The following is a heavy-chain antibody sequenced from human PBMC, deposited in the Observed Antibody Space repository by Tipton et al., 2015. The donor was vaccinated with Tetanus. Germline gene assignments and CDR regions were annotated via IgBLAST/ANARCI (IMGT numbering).Heavy chain of an antibody. Sequence: QLVQSGAEVKKPGQSLEISCKGSGYNFANFWIGWVRQMPGRGLEWMGIIYPGDSETTKSPAFEGQVTISVDKSTSTAYLQWGSLQTSDPAMYYCARGGQEMATITGEFDVWGQGTMVTVSS. CDR2: IYPGDSET. CDR1: GYNFANFW. D-gene: IGHD5-24*01. J-gene: IGHJ3*01. CDR3: ARGGQEMATITGEFDV. V-gene: IGHV5-51*01.